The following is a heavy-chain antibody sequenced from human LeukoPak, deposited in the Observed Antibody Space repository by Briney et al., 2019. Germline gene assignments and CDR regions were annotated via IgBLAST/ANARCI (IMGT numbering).Heavy chain of an antibody. Sequence: ASVTVSCTASGYTFTSYYMHWVRQAPGQGLEWMGIINPSGGSTSYAQKFQGRVTMTRDTSTSTVYMELSSLRSEDTAVYYCARGKSGYKSRDYYYGMDVWGQGTTVTVSS. CDR1: GYTFTSYY. J-gene: IGHJ6*02. V-gene: IGHV1-46*01. CDR3: ARGKSGYKSRDYYYGMDV. D-gene: IGHD5-24*01. CDR2: INPSGGST.